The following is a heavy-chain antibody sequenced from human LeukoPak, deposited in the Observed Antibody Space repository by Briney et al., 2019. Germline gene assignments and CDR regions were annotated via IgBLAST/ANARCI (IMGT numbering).Heavy chain of an antibody. CDR3: ARGFRGDNFDY. J-gene: IGHJ4*02. V-gene: IGHV4-59*01. Sequence: SETLSLTCTVSGGSISSYYWSWIRQPPGKGLEWIGYIYYSGSTNYNPSLKSRVTISADTSKKQFSLKLRSVTAADTAVYYCARGFRGDNFDYWGQGTLVTVSS. D-gene: IGHD7-27*01. CDR1: GGSISSYY. CDR2: IYYSGST.